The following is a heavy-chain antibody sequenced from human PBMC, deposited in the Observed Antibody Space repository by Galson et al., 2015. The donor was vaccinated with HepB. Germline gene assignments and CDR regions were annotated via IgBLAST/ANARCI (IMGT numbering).Heavy chain of an antibody. CDR1: GGSISSSNYY. Sequence: SETLSLTCTVSGGSISSSNYYWGWIRQPPGKGLEWIGNIYYSGSTYYNPSLKSRVTISVDTSKNQFSLKMSSVTAADTAVYYCARVGYGYLFDYWGRGTLVTVSS. D-gene: IGHD5-18*01. CDR3: ARVGYGYLFDY. J-gene: IGHJ2*01. CDR2: IYYSGST. V-gene: IGHV4-39*07.